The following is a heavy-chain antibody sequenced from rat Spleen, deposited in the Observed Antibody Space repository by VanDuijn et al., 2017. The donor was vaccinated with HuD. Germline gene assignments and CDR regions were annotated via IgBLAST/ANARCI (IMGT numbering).Heavy chain of an antibody. CDR3: ARGGFAY. Sequence: QVQLKESGPGLVQPSQTLSLTCTVSGLSLTSNSVSWIRQPPGKGLEWMGVIWGDGNTAFSSALKSRLSISRDTSKSQVFLKMNSLQTEDTATYYCARGGFAYWGQGTLVTVSS. CDR2: IWGDGNT. J-gene: IGHJ3*01. CDR1: GLSLTSNS. V-gene: IGHV2-47*01.